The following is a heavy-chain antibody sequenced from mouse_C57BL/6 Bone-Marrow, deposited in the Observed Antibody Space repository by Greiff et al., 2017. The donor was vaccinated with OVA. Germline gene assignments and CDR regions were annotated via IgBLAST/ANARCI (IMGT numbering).Heavy chain of an antibody. D-gene: IGHD2-3*01. V-gene: IGHV5-17*01. CDR1: GFTFSDYG. CDR3: ARAGWLLLWFAY. CDR2: ISSGSSTI. Sequence: EVQLVESGGGLVKPGGSLKLSCAASGFTFSDYGMHWVRQAPEKGLEWVASISSGSSTIYYADTVKGRFTISRDNAKNTLFLQMTRLRSEDTAMDYCARAGWLLLWFAYWGQGTLVTVSA. J-gene: IGHJ3*01.